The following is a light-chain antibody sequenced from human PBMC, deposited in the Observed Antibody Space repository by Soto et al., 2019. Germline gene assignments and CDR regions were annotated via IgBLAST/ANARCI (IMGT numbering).Light chain of an antibody. J-gene: IGKJ1*01. CDR3: QQYNSYPRT. Sequence: DIQMTQSPSTLSAFVGDRVTITCRASQSISRWLAWYHQKPGKAPKLLIYDASILETGVLSRFSGSGSGTEFTLTISSLQPDDFATYYCQQYNSYPRTFGQGTKVEIK. CDR1: QSISRW. CDR2: DAS. V-gene: IGKV1-5*01.